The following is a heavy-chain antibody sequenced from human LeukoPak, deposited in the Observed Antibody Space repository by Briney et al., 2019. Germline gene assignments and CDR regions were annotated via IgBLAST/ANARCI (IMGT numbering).Heavy chain of an antibody. J-gene: IGHJ4*02. Sequence: SETLSLTCTVSGGSISSGGYYWSWIRQHPGKGLEWIGYIYYSGSTYYNPSLKSRVTISVDTSKNQFSLKLSSVTAADTAVYYCARGMSYDFWSGYTFDYWGQGTLVTVSS. CDR1: GGSISSGGYY. D-gene: IGHD3-3*01. CDR2: IYYSGST. V-gene: IGHV4-31*03. CDR3: ARGMSYDFWSGYTFDY.